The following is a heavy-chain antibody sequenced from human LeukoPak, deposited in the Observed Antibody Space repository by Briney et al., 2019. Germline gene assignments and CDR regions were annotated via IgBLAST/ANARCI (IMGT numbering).Heavy chain of an antibody. Sequence: PGGALRLSCAASGVTFSSHWMSWVREAPGKGLGWVAHINQEGSEKYSVESVKGGFTISRENAKNPLYLQMSSLRAEHTAVYYCARAVYGYFDFWGQGTLLTVSS. CDR1: GVTFSSHW. CDR3: ARAVYGYFDF. CDR2: INQEGSEK. D-gene: IGHD3-10*01. J-gene: IGHJ4*02. V-gene: IGHV3-7*04.